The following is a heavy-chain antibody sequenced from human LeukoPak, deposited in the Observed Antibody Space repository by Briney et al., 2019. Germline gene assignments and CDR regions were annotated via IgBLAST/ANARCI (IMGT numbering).Heavy chain of an antibody. V-gene: IGHV3-13*01. CDR1: GFTFSSYD. J-gene: IGHJ4*02. CDR3: ARGTITTVTDS. Sequence: PGGSLRLSCAASGFTFSSYDMHWVRQATGKGLEWVSAIGTAGDTYYPGSVKGRFTISRENAKNSLYLQMNSLRAGDTAVYYCARGTITTVTDSWGPGTLVTVSS. D-gene: IGHD4-17*01. CDR2: IGTAGDT.